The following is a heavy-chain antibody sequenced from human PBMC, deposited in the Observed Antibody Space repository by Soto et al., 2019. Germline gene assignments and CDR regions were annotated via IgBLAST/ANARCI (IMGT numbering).Heavy chain of an antibody. CDR2: IKQYGSER. J-gene: IGHJ4*02. V-gene: IGHV3-7*01. CDR1: GFGSSNEW. D-gene: IGHD2-15*01. Sequence: GGSLSLSCIACGFGSSNEWMSWVRQAPGKGLKCVANIKQYGSERYYVDSVKGRFTISRDNRKNSLYLQMDSLRAEDTGGDYCATLLLVTGDCNYWRQGTLVTVS. CDR3: ATLLLVTGDCNY.